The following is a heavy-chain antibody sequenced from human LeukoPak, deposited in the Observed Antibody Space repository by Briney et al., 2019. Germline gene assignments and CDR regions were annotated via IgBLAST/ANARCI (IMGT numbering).Heavy chain of an antibody. V-gene: IGHV3-23*01. J-gene: IGHJ2*01. CDR3: ANHFDGSASELWYFDL. CDR2: ISSTGDRT. Sequence: GGSLRLSCAASGFTFSSYAMSWVRQAPGKGLEWVSAISSTGDRTYRADSVKGRFTISRDNSKNTLYLQMNSLRVEDTAVYYCANHFDGSASELWYFDLWGRGTLVTVSS. D-gene: IGHD3-22*01. CDR1: GFTFSSYA.